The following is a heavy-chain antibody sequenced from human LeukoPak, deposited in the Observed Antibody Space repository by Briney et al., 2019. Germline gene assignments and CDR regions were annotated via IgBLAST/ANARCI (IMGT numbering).Heavy chain of an antibody. CDR1: GFTFSSYA. Sequence: PGGSLRLSCAASGFTFSSYAMSWVRQAPGKGLGWVSAISGSGGSTYYADSVKGRFTISRDNSKNTLYLQMNSLRAEDTAVYYCAKDIDYYDSSGYYYGLDYWGQGTLVTVSS. CDR3: AKDIDYYDSSGYYYGLDY. D-gene: IGHD3-22*01. V-gene: IGHV3-23*01. CDR2: ISGSGGST. J-gene: IGHJ4*02.